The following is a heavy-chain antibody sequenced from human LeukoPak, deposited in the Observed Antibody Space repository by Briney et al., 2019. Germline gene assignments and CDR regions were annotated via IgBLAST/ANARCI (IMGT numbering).Heavy chain of an antibody. Sequence: GASVKVSCKASGYTFTGYYMHWVRQAPGQGLEWMGWINPNSGGTNYAQKFQGRVTMTRDTSISTAYMELCRLRSDDTAVYYCARVKDMTTRSLGYWGQGTLVTVSS. V-gene: IGHV1-2*02. CDR3: ARVKDMTTRSLGY. CDR2: INPNSGGT. CDR1: GYTFTGYY. D-gene: IGHD4-17*01. J-gene: IGHJ4*02.